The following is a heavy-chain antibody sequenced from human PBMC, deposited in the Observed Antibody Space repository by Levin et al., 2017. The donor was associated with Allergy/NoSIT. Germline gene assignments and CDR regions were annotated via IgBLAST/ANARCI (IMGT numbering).Heavy chain of an antibody. Sequence: ASVKVSCKASGYTFTSYYMHWVRQAPGQGLEWMGIINPSGGSTSYAQKFQGRVTMTRDTSTSTVYMELSSLRSEDTAVYYCARGYCSGGSCYLRSYNDAFDIWGQGTMVTVSS. D-gene: IGHD2-15*01. J-gene: IGHJ3*02. CDR3: ARGYCSGGSCYLRSYNDAFDI. CDR2: INPSGGST. CDR1: GYTFTSYY. V-gene: IGHV1-46*01.